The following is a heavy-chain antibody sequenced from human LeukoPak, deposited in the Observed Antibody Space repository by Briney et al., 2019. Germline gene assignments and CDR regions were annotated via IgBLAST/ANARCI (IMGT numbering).Heavy chain of an antibody. J-gene: IGHJ4*02. V-gene: IGHV1-2*02. CDR2: INPRSGGT. CDR3: VREGSGLLTKNFDY. Sequence: ASVKVSCKASGFPFSDSYIHWVRQAPGQGLEWMGYINPRSGGTSYPQKFKGRVTLTADTINTAYMVLSRLISDDTAIYYCVREGSGLLTKNFDYWGQGTLVTVSS. CDR1: GFPFSDSY. D-gene: IGHD2-15*01.